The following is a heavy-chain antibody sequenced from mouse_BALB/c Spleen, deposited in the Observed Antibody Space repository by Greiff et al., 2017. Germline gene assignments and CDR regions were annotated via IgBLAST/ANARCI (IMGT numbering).Heavy chain of an antibody. Sequence: QVQLQQPGAELVKPGASVKLSCKASGYTFTSYWMHWVKQRPGQGLEWIGEINPSNGRTNYNEKFKGKATFTADTSSNTAYMQLSSLTSEDSAVYYCARGSMITTGAWFAYWGQGTLVTVSA. CDR2: INPSNGRT. D-gene: IGHD2-4*01. CDR1: GYTFTSYW. J-gene: IGHJ3*01. V-gene: IGHV1S81*02. CDR3: ARGSMITTGAWFAY.